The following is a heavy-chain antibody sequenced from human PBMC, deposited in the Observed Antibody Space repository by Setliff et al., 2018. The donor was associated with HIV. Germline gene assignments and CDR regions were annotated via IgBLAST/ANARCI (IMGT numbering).Heavy chain of an antibody. CDR3: VKVSRGTVVRGVILVGYFDY. J-gene: IGHJ4*02. CDR1: GYTFSEYA. V-gene: IGHV3-23*05. D-gene: IGHD3-10*02. CDR2: IDTDNGYRT. Sequence: GASVKVSCKASGYTFSEYAIHWVRQAPGQRLEWMGRIDTDNGYRTYHADSVKGRFTISRDNSKNTLYLQMSSLRVEDTAVYYCVKVSRGTVVRGVILVGYFDYWGQGTLVTVSS.